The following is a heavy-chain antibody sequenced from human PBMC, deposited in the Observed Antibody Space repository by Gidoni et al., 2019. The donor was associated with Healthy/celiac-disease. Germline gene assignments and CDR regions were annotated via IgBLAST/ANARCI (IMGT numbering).Heavy chain of an antibody. D-gene: IGHD6-13*01. CDR3: ARDWEAAAGFDP. CDR2: ISSSGSTI. V-gene: IGHV3-48*03. Sequence: ELQLLESGGGFVQPGASLRFFCADSGFTFSSYEMNWVRQAPGKGLEWVSYISSSGSTIYYADSVKGRFTISRDNAKNSLYLQMNSLRAEDTAVYYCARDWEAAAGFDPWGQGTLVTVSS. J-gene: IGHJ5*02. CDR1: GFTFSSYE.